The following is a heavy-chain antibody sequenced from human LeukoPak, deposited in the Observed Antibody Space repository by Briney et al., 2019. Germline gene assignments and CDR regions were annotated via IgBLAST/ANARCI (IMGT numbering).Heavy chain of an antibody. CDR1: GYTFTDHY. CDR3: ARGPSGVIVIVEDYFNY. J-gene: IGHJ4*02. D-gene: IGHD3-16*02. Sequence: ASVKFSCKASGYTFTDHYIHWVRQAPGQGFEWMGWIDPNSGGTNYVQKFQGRVTMTRDTSISTAYMELSRLRSDDTAKYYCARGPSGVIVIVEDYFNYWGQGTLVTVSS. V-gene: IGHV1-2*02. CDR2: IDPNSGGT.